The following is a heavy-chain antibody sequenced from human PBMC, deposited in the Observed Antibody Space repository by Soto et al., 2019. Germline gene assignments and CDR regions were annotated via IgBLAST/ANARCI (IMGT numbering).Heavy chain of an antibody. D-gene: IGHD6-13*01. CDR1: GYTFTSYG. V-gene: IGHV1-18*01. J-gene: IGHJ6*02. Sequence: GASVQVSCKASGYTFTSYGISWVRQAPGQGLEWIGWISAYNGNTNYAQKLQGRVTMTTDTSTSTAYMELRSLRSDDTAVYYCARGQQLVPGYYYYGMDVWGQGTTVTVSS. CDR3: ARGQQLVPGYYYYGMDV. CDR2: ISAYNGNT.